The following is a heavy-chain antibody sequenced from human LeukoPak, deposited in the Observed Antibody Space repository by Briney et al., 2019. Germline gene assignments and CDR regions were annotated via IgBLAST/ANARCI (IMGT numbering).Heavy chain of an antibody. Sequence: SETLSLTCTVSGGSISSYYWSWIRQPPGKGLEWIGYIYYSGSTDYNPSLKSRVTISVDTSKNQFSLKLSPVTAAVTAVYYCARDRRYSSGWYKGQGWYFDLWGRGTLVTVSS. CDR3: ARDRRYSSGWYKGQGWYFDL. CDR2: IYYSGST. D-gene: IGHD6-19*01. CDR1: GGSISSYY. J-gene: IGHJ2*01. V-gene: IGHV4-59*01.